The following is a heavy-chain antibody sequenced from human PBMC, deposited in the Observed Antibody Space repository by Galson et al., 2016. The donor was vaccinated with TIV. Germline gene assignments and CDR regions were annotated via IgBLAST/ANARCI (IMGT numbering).Heavy chain of an antibody. Sequence: SLRLSCAASGFIFNDHVMHWVRQAPGKGLVWVALVTYEGSKPLYADSVQGRFTISKDNSKNMVFLHMNSLRPEDTAVYYCAKGPYHYYYMDVWGKGTTVTVSS. V-gene: IGHV3-30-3*01. J-gene: IGHJ6*03. CDR2: VTYEGSKP. CDR3: AKGPYHYYYMDV. CDR1: GFIFNDHV.